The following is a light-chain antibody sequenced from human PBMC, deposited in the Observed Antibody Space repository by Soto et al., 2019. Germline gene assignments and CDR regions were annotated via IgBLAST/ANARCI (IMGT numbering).Light chain of an antibody. CDR2: GAS. Sequence: ESVLTQSPGTLSLSPGERATLSCRASQSVSSNYLAWYQQKPGQAPRLLIHGASSRATGIPDRFSGSGSGTEFTLTISRLEPEDFALYYCQQYGSSPLTFGGGTKVEIK. CDR1: QSVSSNY. J-gene: IGKJ4*01. CDR3: QQYGSSPLT. V-gene: IGKV3-20*01.